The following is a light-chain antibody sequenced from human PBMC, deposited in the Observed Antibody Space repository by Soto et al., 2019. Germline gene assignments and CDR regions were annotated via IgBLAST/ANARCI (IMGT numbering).Light chain of an antibody. CDR3: QQYNSYGT. CDR1: QSISSW. V-gene: IGKV1-5*01. J-gene: IGKJ5*01. CDR2: DAS. Sequence: DIPMTQSPSTLSASVGDRVTITCRASQSISSWLAWYQQKPGKAPKLLIYDASSLESGVPSRFSGSGSGTEFTLTISSLQPDDFATYYCQQYNSYGTFGQGTRLEIK.